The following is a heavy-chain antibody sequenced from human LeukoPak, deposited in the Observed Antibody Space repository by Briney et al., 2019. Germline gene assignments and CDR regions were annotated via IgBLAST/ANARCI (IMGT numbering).Heavy chain of an antibody. Sequence: GESLKISCKGSGYSFTSYWIGWVRQMPGKGLEWMGIIYPGDPDTRYSPSFEGQVTISADKSIGTAYLQWSSLKASDTAMYYCARHAVRDGYNRHNDYWGQGTLVTVSS. CDR2: IYPGDPDT. CDR1: GYSFTSYW. CDR3: ARHAVRDGYNRHNDY. D-gene: IGHD5-24*01. V-gene: IGHV5-51*01. J-gene: IGHJ4*02.